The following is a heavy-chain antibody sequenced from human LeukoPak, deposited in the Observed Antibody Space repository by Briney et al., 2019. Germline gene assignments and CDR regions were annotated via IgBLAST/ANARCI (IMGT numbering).Heavy chain of an antibody. Sequence: GGSLRLSCAASGFTFDDYGMNWVRQAPGMGLEWVSSISSTSSYIYYSNSVRGRFTISRDNAKNSLYLQMNSLRAEDTAVYYCAREIYYYDSGGYYYPDYWGQGALVTVSS. CDR2: ISSTSSYI. D-gene: IGHD3-22*01. CDR3: AREIYYYDSGGYYYPDY. CDR1: GFTFDDYG. V-gene: IGHV3-21*01. J-gene: IGHJ4*02.